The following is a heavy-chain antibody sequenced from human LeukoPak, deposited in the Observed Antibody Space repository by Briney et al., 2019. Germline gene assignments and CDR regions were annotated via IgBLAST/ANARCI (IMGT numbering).Heavy chain of an antibody. CDR1: GFTVSSNY. D-gene: IGHD6-13*01. V-gene: IGHV3-53*01. J-gene: IGHJ4*02. CDR2: IYSDGST. Sequence: GGSLRLSCAASGFTVSSNYMTWVRQAPGKGLEWVSVIYSDGSTYYADSVKGRFTISRDNSKNTLSLQMNSLRAEDTAVYYCARAVSSWVYFDYWGQGTLVTVSS. CDR3: ARAVSSWVYFDY.